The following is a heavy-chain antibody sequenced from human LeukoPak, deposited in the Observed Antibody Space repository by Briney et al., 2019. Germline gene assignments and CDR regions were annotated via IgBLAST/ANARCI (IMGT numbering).Heavy chain of an antibody. D-gene: IGHD3-10*01. V-gene: IGHV4-34*01. Sequence: PSETLSLTCTVSGGSISSYYWSWIRQPPGKGLEWIGEINHSGSTNYNPSLKSRVTISVDTSKNQFSLKLSSVTAADTAVYYCARQDLYGSPLYFDYWGQGTLVTVSS. CDR1: GGSISSYY. CDR2: INHSGST. J-gene: IGHJ4*02. CDR3: ARQDLYGSPLYFDY.